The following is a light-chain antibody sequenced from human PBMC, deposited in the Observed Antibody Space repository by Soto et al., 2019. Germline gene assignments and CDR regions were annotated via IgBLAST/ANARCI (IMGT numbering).Light chain of an antibody. J-gene: IGLJ1*01. Sequence: QSALTQPRSVSGSPGQSVTISCTGTSSDVGGYNYVSWYQQHPGKAPKLMIYDVSKRPSGVPDRFSGSKSGNTASLTISGLQAEDGVDYYCCSFAGRPPFVFGTGTKLTVL. CDR2: DVS. CDR1: SSDVGGYNY. V-gene: IGLV2-11*01. CDR3: CSFAGRPPFV.